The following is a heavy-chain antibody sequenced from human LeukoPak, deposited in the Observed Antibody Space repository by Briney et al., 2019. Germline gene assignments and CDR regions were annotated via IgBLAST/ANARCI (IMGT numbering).Heavy chain of an antibody. CDR3: ARGQRGSWGNWFDP. V-gene: IGHV4-34*01. J-gene: IGHJ5*02. CDR2: INHSGST. Sequence: SETLSLTCAVYGGSLSGYYWSWIRQPPGKGLEWIGEINHSGSTNYNPSLKSRVTISVDTSKNQFSLKLSSVTAADTAVYYCARGQRGSWGNWFDPWGQGTLVTVSS. D-gene: IGHD6-13*01. CDR1: GGSLSGYY.